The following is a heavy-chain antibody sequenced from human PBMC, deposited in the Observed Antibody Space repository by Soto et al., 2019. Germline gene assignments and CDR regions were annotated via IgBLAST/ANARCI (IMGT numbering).Heavy chain of an antibody. J-gene: IGHJ6*02. V-gene: IGHV4-31*03. Sequence: SETLSLTCTVSGGSISSGGYYWSWIRQHPGKGLEWIGYIYYSGSTYYNPSLKSRVTISVDTSKNQFSLKLSSVTAADTAVYYCARDQIQGDFWSGYLNYYYYYGMDVWGQGTTVTV. D-gene: IGHD3-3*01. CDR1: GGSISSGGYY. CDR2: IYYSGST. CDR3: ARDQIQGDFWSGYLNYYYYYGMDV.